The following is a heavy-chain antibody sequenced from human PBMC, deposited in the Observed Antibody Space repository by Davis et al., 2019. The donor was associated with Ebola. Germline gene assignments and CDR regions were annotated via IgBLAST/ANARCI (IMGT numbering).Heavy chain of an antibody. J-gene: IGHJ5*02. V-gene: IGHV3-23*01. CDR1: GFTFSSYS. D-gene: IGHD3-22*01. Sequence: PGGSLRLSCVASGFTFSSYSFNWVRQTPGKGLEWVSQISVRTDDTHYADSVKGRFTISKDYSKNTVYLQMNGLRVEDTAVYYCVRSQGYFSWFDPWGQGTLVTVSS. CDR2: ISVRTDDT. CDR3: VRSQGYFSWFDP.